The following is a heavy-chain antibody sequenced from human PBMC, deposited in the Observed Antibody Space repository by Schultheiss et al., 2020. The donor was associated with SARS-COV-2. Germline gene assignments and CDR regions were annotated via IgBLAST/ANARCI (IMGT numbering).Heavy chain of an antibody. CDR1: GGPFSGYY. V-gene: IGHV4-34*01. D-gene: IGHD5-12*01. CDR3: ARVMATILEVPDV. Sequence: SQTLSLTCAVYGGPFSGYYWSWIRQSPGKGLEWIGEINHRGSTNYNPSLKSRVTISVDTSKNHFSLKLTSVTAADTAVYYCARVMATILEVPDVWGQGTTVTVSS. CDR2: INHRGST. J-gene: IGHJ6*02.